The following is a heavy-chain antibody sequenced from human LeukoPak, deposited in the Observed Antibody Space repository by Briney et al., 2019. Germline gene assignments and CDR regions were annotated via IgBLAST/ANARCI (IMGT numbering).Heavy chain of an antibody. J-gene: IGHJ6*03. CDR2: IYSGGST. V-gene: IGHV3-53*01. CDR3: ARHPTYYYYMDV. CDR1: GLTVSSNY. Sequence: GGSLRLSCAASGLTVSSNYMSWVRQAPGKGLEWVSVIYSGGSTYYADSVKGRFTISRDNSKNTLYLQMNSLRAEDTAVYYCARHPTYYYYMDVWGKGTTVTISS.